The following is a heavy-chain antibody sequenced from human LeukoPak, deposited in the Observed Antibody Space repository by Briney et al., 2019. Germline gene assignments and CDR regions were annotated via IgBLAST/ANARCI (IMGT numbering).Heavy chain of an antibody. V-gene: IGHV3-74*01. CDR3: ARSQGPYDY. J-gene: IGHJ4*02. CDR2: INGDGSST. Sequence: PGGSLRLSCAASGFTFSSYWMNWVRQAPGKGLVWVSRINGDGSSTNYADSVKGRFTISRDNAKNTLYLQLNSLRAEDTAIYYCARSQGPYDYWGQETLVTVSS. CDR1: GFTFSSYW.